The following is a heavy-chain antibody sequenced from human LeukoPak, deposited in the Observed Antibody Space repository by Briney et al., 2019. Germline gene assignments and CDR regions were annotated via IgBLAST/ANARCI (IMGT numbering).Heavy chain of an antibody. CDR2: IYSGGST. J-gene: IGHJ3*02. D-gene: IGHD5-24*01. CDR1: GFTVSSNY. CDR3: ARDVVMATIFEAFDI. Sequence: GGSLRLSCAASGFTVSSNYMSWVRQAPGKGLEWVSVIYSGGSTYYADSVKGRFTISRDNAKNSLYLQMNSLRAEDTAVYYCARDVVMATIFEAFDIWGQGTMVTVSS. V-gene: IGHV3-66*01.